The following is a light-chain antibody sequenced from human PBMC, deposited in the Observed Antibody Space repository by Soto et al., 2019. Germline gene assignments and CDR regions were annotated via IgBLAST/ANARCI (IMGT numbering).Light chain of an antibody. CDR1: QTVRNNY. Sequence: EFVLTQSPGTLSLSPGERATLSCRASQTVRNNYLAWYQRKPGQAPRLLIYDASSRATGIPDRFSGDGSGTDFTLTISRLEPEDFAVYYCQQFSSYPLTFGGGTKVDIK. CDR2: DAS. V-gene: IGKV3-20*01. CDR3: QQFSSYPLT. J-gene: IGKJ4*01.